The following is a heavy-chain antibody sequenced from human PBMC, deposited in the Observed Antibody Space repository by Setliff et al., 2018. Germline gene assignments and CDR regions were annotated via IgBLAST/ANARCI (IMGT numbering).Heavy chain of an antibody. V-gene: IGHV7-4-1*02. D-gene: IGHD3-16*01. CDR2: IDTNTGNP. CDR3: ARDGGNGVDY. CDR1: GYTFTRYA. J-gene: IGHJ4*02. Sequence: ASVKVSCKASGYTFTRYAMNWVRQAPGQGLEWMGWIDTNTGNPTYAQDFTGRFVFSLDTSVSTAYLQISSLKAEDTAVYYCARDGGNGVDYWGQGQWSPSPQ.